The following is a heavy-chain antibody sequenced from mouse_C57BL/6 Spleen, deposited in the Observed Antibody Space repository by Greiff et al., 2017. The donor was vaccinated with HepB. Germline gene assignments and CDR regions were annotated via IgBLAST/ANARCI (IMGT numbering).Heavy chain of an antibody. CDR1: GFSLTSYG. CDR2: IWRGGST. V-gene: IGHV2-5*01. J-gene: IGHJ1*03. D-gene: IGHD1-1*01. Sequence: VQLQESGPGLVQPSQSLSITCTVSGFSLTSYGVHWVRQSPGKGLEWLGVIWRGGSTDYNAAFMSRLSITKDNSKSQVFFKMNSLQADDTAIYYCAKGAYYYGSSHWYFDVWGTGTTVTVSS. CDR3: AKGAYYYGSSHWYFDV.